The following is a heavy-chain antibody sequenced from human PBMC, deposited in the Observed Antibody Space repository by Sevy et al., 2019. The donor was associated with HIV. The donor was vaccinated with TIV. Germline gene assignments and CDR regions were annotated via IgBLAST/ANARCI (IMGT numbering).Heavy chain of an antibody. J-gene: IGHJ6*02. V-gene: IGHV3-9*01. CDR2: ISWNGADI. Sequence: LSLTCAASNLTFEDYAMHWVRRAPGKGQEWVSGISWNGADIGFAASVKGRFTISRDNAKSSVYLQINSLTPEDTGVYYCAKGQQLIPQSGSYFYYGMNVWGQGTTVTVSS. CDR1: NLTFEDYA. D-gene: IGHD3-16*01. CDR3: AKGQQLIPQSGSYFYYGMNV.